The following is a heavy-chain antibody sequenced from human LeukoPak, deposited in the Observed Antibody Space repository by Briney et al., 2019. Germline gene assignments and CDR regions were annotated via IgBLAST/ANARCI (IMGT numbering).Heavy chain of an antibody. D-gene: IGHD3-22*01. J-gene: IGHJ3*02. CDR1: GYSFTTHW. Sequence: GESLKISCKASGYSFTTHWIGWVRQMPGKGLEWMGIIYPGDSDTRYSPSFQGHVTISADKSISTAYLQWSSLKASDTAMYYCASAGSSSDYYYFSAFDIWGQGTMVTVSS. V-gene: IGHV5-51*01. CDR3: ASAGSSSDYYYFSAFDI. CDR2: IYPGDSDT.